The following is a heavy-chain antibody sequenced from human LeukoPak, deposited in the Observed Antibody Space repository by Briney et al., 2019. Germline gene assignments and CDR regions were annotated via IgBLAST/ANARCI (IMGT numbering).Heavy chain of an antibody. CDR3: AKRKYYDSSGLDCAFDI. V-gene: IGHV3-23*01. J-gene: IGHJ3*02. CDR1: GFTFSSYA. Sequence: GGSLRLSCAASGFTFSSYAMSWVRQAPGKGLEWVSAISGSGGSTYYADSVKGRFTISRDNSKNTLYLQMNSLRGEDTAVYYCAKRKYYDSSGLDCAFDIWGQGTMVTVSS. D-gene: IGHD3-22*01. CDR2: ISGSGGST.